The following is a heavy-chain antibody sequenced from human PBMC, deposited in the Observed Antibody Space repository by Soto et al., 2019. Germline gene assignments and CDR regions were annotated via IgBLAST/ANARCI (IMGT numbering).Heavy chain of an antibody. Sequence: PAQTLSLTCAISGDSVSSNSAAWNWIRQSPSRGLEWLGRTYYRSKWYNDYAVSVKSRITINPDTSKNQFSLQLNSVTPEDTAVYYCERRSSPLGYSSRWRGHWFDHWGQGTLVTVSS. J-gene: IGHJ5*02. CDR2: TYYRSKWYN. CDR1: GDSVSSNSAA. D-gene: IGHD6-13*01. CDR3: ERRSSPLGYSSRWRGHWFDH. V-gene: IGHV6-1*01.